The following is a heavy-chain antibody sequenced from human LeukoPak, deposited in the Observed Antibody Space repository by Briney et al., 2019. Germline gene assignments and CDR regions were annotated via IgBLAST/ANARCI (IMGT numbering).Heavy chain of an antibody. J-gene: IGHJ5*02. CDR2: IYPGDSDT. V-gene: IGHV5-51*01. D-gene: IGHD6-19*01. CDR1: GYSFTSYW. Sequence: GESLKISCKGSGYSFTSYWIGWVRQMPGKGLEWMGIIYPGDSDTKYSPSFQGQVTISVDKSISTAYLQWSSLKASDTAMYYCSRLLGNFLGWSTPQPWGQGTLVTVSS. CDR3: SRLLGNFLGWSTPQP.